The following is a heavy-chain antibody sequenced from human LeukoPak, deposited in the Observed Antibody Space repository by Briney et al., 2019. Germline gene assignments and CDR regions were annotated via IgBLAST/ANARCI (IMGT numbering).Heavy chain of an antibody. CDR1: GFTVSSNY. CDR2: IYSSGST. CDR3: ARRGIAARPLDY. V-gene: IGHV3-66*01. D-gene: IGHD6-6*01. Sequence: GGSLRLSCAASGFTVSSNYMSWVRQAPGKGLEWVSVIYSSGSTYYADSVKGRFTISRDNSKNTLYLQMNSLRAEDTAVYYCARRGIAARPLDYWGQGTLVTVSS. J-gene: IGHJ4*02.